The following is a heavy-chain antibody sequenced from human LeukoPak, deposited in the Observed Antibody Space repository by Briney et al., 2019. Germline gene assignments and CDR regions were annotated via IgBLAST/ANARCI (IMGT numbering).Heavy chain of an antibody. Sequence: SVKVSCRASGGTFSSYTISWVRQAPGQGLEWMGRIIPILGIANYAQKFQGRVTITADKSTSTAYMELSSLRSEDTAVYYCAASEMTTVVPRGFDYWGQGTLVTVSS. CDR1: GGTFSSYT. D-gene: IGHD4-23*01. CDR2: IIPILGIA. CDR3: AASEMTTVVPRGFDY. V-gene: IGHV1-69*02. J-gene: IGHJ4*02.